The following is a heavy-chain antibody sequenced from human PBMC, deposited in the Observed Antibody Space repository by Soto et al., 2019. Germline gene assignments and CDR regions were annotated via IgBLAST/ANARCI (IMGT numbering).Heavy chain of an antibody. CDR1: GGTFSSYA. J-gene: IGHJ6*02. D-gene: IGHD2-15*01. Sequence: QVQLVQSGAEVKKPGSSVKVSCKASGGTFSSYAISWVRQAPGQGLEWMGGIIPFFGTANYAQKFQGRVTIAADETTSTGYMELSSLRSEDTALYYCARTDRWRYYYYYGMDVWGQGTTVTVSS. CDR2: IIPFFGTA. CDR3: ARTDRWRYYYYYGMDV. V-gene: IGHV1-69*01.